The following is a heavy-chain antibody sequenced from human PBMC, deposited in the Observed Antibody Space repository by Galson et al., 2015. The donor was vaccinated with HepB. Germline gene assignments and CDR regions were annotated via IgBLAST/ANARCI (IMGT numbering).Heavy chain of an antibody. D-gene: IGHD5-24*01. V-gene: IGHV4-30-4*01. CDR2: IYYSGST. Sequence: LSLTCTVSGGSIRSGDYYWSWIRQPPGKGLEWLGYIYYSGSTYYNPSLKSRVTMALDTSKNQFSLRLSSVTAADTAVYYCASYKARGLGYWGQGTLVTVAS. CDR3: ASYKARGLGY. CDR1: GGSIRSGDYY. J-gene: IGHJ4*02.